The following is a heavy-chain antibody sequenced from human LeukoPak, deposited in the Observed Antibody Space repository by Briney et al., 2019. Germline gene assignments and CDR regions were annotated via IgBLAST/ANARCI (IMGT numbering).Heavy chain of an antibody. CDR1: GGSISSYY. CDR3: ARDRSYYDSSGPPYYYSALDV. V-gene: IGHV4-59*01. J-gene: IGHJ6*02. CDR2: IYHSGNT. Sequence: PSETLSLTCTVSGGSISSYYWSWIRQPPGKGLEWIGYIYHSGNTYYNPSLKSRVTISIHNSKNQFSLKVNSVTAADTAVYYCARDRSYYDSSGPPYYYSALDVWGQGTTVTVSS. D-gene: IGHD3-22*01.